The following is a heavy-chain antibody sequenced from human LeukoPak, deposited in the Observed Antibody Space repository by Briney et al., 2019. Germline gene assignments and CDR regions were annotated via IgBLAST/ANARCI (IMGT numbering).Heavy chain of an antibody. CDR1: GFTFSSYA. Sequence: PGGSLRLSCAASGFTFSSYAMSWVRQAPGKGLEWVSAISGSGGSTYYADSVKGRFTISRDNSKYTLYLQMNSLRAEDTAVYYCAKEPYSGSYRNYYGMDVWGQGTTVTVSS. CDR3: AKEPYSGSYRNYYGMDV. D-gene: IGHD1-26*01. CDR2: ISGSGGST. J-gene: IGHJ6*02. V-gene: IGHV3-23*01.